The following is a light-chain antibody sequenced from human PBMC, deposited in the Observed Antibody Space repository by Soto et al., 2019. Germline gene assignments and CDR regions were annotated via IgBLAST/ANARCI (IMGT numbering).Light chain of an antibody. CDR1: QSITNY. Sequence: EIVLTQSPATLSLSPGERATLSCRASQSITNYVGWYQQKPGQAPRLLIYGTSMRATGVPDRFSGSGSGTDFTLTISRLEPEDVAVYYCQHYGSSPLFTFGPGTKVDIK. V-gene: IGKV3-20*01. CDR2: GTS. CDR3: QHYGSSPLFT. J-gene: IGKJ3*01.